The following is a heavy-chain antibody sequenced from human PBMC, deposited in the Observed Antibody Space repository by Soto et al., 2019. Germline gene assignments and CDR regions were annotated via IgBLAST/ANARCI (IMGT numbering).Heavy chain of an antibody. CDR2: ISSSGSTI. CDR3: ARHTRTDSYYYYGMDV. Sequence: QVQLVESGGGLVKPGGSLRLSCAASGFTFSDYYMSWIRQAPGKGLEWVPYISSSGSTIYYADSVKGRFTISRDNAKNSLYLQMNSLRAEDTAVYYCARHTRTDSYYYYGMDVWGQGTTVTVSS. J-gene: IGHJ6*02. D-gene: IGHD2-2*02. CDR1: GFTFSDYY. V-gene: IGHV3-11*01.